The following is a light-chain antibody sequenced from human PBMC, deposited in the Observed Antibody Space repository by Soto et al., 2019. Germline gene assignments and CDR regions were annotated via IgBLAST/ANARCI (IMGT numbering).Light chain of an antibody. J-gene: IGLJ2*01. CDR3: SSYTTNITTVV. Sequence: QSALTQPASVSGSPGQSITISCTGTSGDIGGYNYVSWYQQHPGKAPKLLISEVTNRPSGVSNRFSGSKSGNTASLTISGLQAEDEADYYCSSYTTNITTVVFGGGTTVTVL. CDR1: SGDIGGYNY. V-gene: IGLV2-14*01. CDR2: EVT.